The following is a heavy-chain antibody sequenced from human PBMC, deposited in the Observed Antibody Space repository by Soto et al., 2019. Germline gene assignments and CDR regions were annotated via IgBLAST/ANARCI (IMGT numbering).Heavy chain of an antibody. J-gene: IGHJ4*02. CDR1: GLTFSNYG. CDR3: ATVDNYYGSAF. CDR2: IWYDGVTK. Sequence: QEQLVESGGGVVQPGTSMRLSCAASGLTFSNYGMHWVRQAPGKGLEGVAVIWYDGVTKFYADSVQGRFSISRDNSKNTLYLQMNSLRAEDTAVYFCATVDNYYGSAFWGQGTLVTVSP. D-gene: IGHD3-10*01. V-gene: IGHV3-33*01.